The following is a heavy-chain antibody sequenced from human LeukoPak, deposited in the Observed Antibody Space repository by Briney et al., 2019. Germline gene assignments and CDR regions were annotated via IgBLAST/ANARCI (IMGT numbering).Heavy chain of an antibody. CDR2: IYYSGTT. CDR1: GDSINSYY. Sequence: SETLSLTCTVSGDSINSYYWSWIRQPPGKGLEWIGYIYYSGTTNYNPSLKSRVTISVDTSKNQFSLKLSSVTAADTAVYYCARKIGYYYDSSGYPWDYWGQGTLVTVSS. V-gene: IGHV4-59*08. D-gene: IGHD3-22*01. J-gene: IGHJ4*02. CDR3: ARKIGYYYDSSGYPWDY.